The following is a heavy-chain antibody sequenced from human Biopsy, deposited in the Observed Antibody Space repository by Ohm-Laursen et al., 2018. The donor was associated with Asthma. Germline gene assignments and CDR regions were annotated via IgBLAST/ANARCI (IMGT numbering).Heavy chain of an antibody. CDR1: FSGFF. CDR3: ARDSYSSGLYDDFES. D-gene: IGHD6-19*01. J-gene: IGHJ4*02. V-gene: IGHV3-11*01. Sequence: FSGFFWTRIRQAPGKGLEWISYINGKSNSIEYADSVKGRFTISRDNAKNSLYLQMNSLRAEDTAVYYCARDSYSSGLYDDFESWGQGTLVTASS. CDR2: INGKSNSI.